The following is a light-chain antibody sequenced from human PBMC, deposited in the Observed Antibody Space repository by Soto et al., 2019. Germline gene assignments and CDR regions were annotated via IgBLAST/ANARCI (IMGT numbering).Light chain of an antibody. CDR2: CAS. V-gene: IGKV3D-20*02. CDR3: QHRNNRPFS. Sequence: IVLSKAPGTLSLSPGVRATLSCRASQSVSSSYLAWYQQKPGQAPRLLISCASSRATGIPDRFSGSGSGTDFTLTIIRLEPEDFAVYFCQHRNNRPFSFGPGTKVDIK. CDR1: QSVSSSY. J-gene: IGKJ3*01.